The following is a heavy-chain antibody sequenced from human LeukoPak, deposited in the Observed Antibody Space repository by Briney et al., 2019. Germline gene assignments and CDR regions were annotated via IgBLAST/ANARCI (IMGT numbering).Heavy chain of an antibody. J-gene: IGHJ6*03. CDR1: GFTFSDYY. CDR3: ARDETSTWGKDIVVVPAAGYMDV. D-gene: IGHD2-2*01. CDR2: ISSSGSTI. Sequence: PGGSLRLSCAASGFTFSDYYMSWIRQAPGKGLEWVSYISSSGSTIYYADSVKGRFTISRDNAKNSLYLQMNSLRAEDTAVYYCARDETSTWGKDIVVVPAAGYMDVWGKGTTVTVSS. V-gene: IGHV3-11*04.